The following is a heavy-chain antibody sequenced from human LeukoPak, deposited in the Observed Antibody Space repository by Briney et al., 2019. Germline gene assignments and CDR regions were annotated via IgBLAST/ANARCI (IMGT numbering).Heavy chain of an antibody. V-gene: IGHV4-31*03. CDR1: GGSISSGGYY. J-gene: IGHJ4*02. Sequence: SETLSLTCTVSGGSISSGGYYWSWIRQHPGKGLEWIGYIYYSGSTYYNPSLKSRVTISVDTSKIQFSLKLSSVTAADTAVYYCARSPDYYDSSGYYYLDYWGQGTLVTVSS. D-gene: IGHD3-22*01. CDR2: IYYSGST. CDR3: ARSPDYYDSSGYYYLDY.